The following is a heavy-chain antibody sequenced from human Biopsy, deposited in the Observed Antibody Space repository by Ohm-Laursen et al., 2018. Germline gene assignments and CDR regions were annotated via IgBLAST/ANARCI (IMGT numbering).Heavy chain of an antibody. Sequence: GTLSLTCAVNGEPSSGYFWNWIRQPPGQGLEWIGEINQSGSTKYNPSLKRRATLSADSSNSQFSLRLTSVTAADTAIYYCARGSGYFKLDVWGQGTTVTVSS. CDR3: ARGSGYFKLDV. D-gene: IGHD5-12*01. V-gene: IGHV4-34*01. J-gene: IGHJ6*02. CDR1: GEPSSGYF. CDR2: INQSGST.